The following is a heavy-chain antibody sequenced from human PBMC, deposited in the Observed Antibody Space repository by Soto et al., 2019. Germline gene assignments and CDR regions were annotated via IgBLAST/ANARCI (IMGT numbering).Heavy chain of an antibody. V-gene: IGHV4-30-2*01. Sequence: PSETLSLTCAVSGGSISSGTYSWSWIRRPPGKGLEWTGYIYHSGNTYYNPSLKSRVTISVDRSKNQFFLKLTSVTAADTAVCYCARDSGGTTYYHFDYWGQGTQVTVSS. CDR2: IYHSGNT. CDR1: GGSISSGTYS. CDR3: ARDSGGTTYYHFDY. D-gene: IGHD3-10*01. J-gene: IGHJ4*02.